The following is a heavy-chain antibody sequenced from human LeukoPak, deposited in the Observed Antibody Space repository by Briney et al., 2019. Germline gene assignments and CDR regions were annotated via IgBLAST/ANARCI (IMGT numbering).Heavy chain of an antibody. Sequence: GGSLRLSCAASGFTFSSYATHWVRQAPGKGLEWVAVISYDGSNKYYADSVKGRFTISRDNSKNTLYLQMNSLRAEDTAVYYCARDSYFKDWGQGTLVTVSS. V-gene: IGHV3-30*04. CDR2: ISYDGSNK. CDR1: GFTFSSYA. CDR3: ARDSYFKD. D-gene: IGHD3-9*01. J-gene: IGHJ4*02.